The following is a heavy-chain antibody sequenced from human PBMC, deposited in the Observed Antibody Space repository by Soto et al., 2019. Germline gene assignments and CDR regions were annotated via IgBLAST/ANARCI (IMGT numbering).Heavy chain of an antibody. Sequence: SETLSLTCTVSGGSISSYYWSWIRQPPGKGLEWIGYIYYSGSTNYNPSLKSRVTISVDTSKNQFSLKLSSVTAADTAVYYCARHEIYYGSGSPVNFPEHKNWFDPWGQGTLVTV. CDR1: GGSISSYY. J-gene: IGHJ5*02. CDR2: IYYSGST. V-gene: IGHV4-59*08. CDR3: ARHEIYYGSGSPVNFPEHKNWFDP. D-gene: IGHD3-10*01.